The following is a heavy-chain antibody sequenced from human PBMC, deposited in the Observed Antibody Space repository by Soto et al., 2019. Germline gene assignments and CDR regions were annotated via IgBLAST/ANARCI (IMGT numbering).Heavy chain of an antibody. CDR2: IIAIFGTA. J-gene: IGHJ3*02. CDR1: GGTFSSYA. Sequence: QVQLVQSGAEVKKPGSSVKVSCKASGGTFSSYAISWVRQAPGQGLEWMGGIIAIFGTANYAQKFQGRVTITADESTSTAYIELSSLRSEDTAVYYCARDRLMITFGGVGDGRWFAFEIWGQGTMVTVSS. D-gene: IGHD3-16*01. CDR3: ARDRLMITFGGVGDGRWFAFEI. V-gene: IGHV1-69*12.